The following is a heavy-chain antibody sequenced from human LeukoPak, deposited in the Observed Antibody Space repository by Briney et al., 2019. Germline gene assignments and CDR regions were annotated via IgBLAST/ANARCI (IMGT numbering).Heavy chain of an antibody. J-gene: IGHJ4*02. CDR2: INSDGSST. CDR3: ARGWFGESIFDY. V-gene: IGHV3-74*01. Sequence: PGGSLRLSCAASGFTFSNYWMHWVRQAPGKGLVWVSRINSDGSSTSYADSVKGRFTISRDNAKNTLYLQMNSLRAEDTAVYYCARGWFGESIFDYWGQGTLVTVSS. D-gene: IGHD3-10*01. CDR1: GFTFSNYW.